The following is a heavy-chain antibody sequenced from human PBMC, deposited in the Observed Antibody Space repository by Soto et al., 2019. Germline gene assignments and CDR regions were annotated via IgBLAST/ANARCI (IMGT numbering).Heavy chain of an antibody. Sequence: PGGSLRLSCAASGFSFNNAWMNWVRQAPGKGLEWVGRIKSKSDDGTTEYAASVKGRFTISRDDSKSIAYLQMNSLKTEDTAVYYCNREGEDLPLIWGQGTMVTVSS. J-gene: IGHJ3*02. CDR1: GFSFNNAW. V-gene: IGHV3-15*07. CDR2: IKSKSDDGTT. CDR3: NREGEDLPLI.